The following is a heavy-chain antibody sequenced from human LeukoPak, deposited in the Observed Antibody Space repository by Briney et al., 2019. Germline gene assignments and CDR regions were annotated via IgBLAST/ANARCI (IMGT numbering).Heavy chain of an antibody. J-gene: IGHJ4*02. V-gene: IGHV3-74*01. CDR2: INSDGSTT. CDR1: GFTFSNYW. CDR3: AGSFDY. Sequence: GGSLRLSCAASGFTFSNYWMHWVRQAPGKGLVCVSHINSDGSTTNYADSVKGRFTISRDNAKNTLYLQMYSLRAEDTAVYYCAGSFDYWGQGTLVTVSS.